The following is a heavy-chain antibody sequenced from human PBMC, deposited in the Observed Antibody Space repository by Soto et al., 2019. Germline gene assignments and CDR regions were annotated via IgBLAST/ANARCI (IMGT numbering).Heavy chain of an antibody. V-gene: IGHV4-31*03. Sequence: SEALALKCPVTGGAISSGGYDWSWIRQHPGKGLEWIGYIYYSGSTDYNPSLKNRVTISVATSKNQFSLKLSSVTAADTAGYYCARVLPSPGYYYDYGMEGWGQGPTVNVSS. J-gene: IGHJ6*02. CDR2: IYYSGST. CDR3: ARVLPSPGYYYDYGMEG. CDR1: GGAISSGGYD.